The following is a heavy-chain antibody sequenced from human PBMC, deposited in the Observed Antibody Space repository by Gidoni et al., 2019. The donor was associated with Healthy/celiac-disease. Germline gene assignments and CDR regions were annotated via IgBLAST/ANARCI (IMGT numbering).Heavy chain of an antibody. Sequence: QVQLQQWGAGLLKPSETLSLTCAVYGGSFSGYYWRWIRQPPGKGLEWIGEINHSGSTNYNPSLKSRVTISVDTSKNQFSLKLSSVTAADTAVYYCASFKYYDFWSGRRGYYMDVWGKGTTVTVSS. D-gene: IGHD3-3*01. CDR3: ASFKYYDFWSGRRGYYMDV. CDR2: INHSGST. CDR1: GGSFSGYY. V-gene: IGHV4-34*01. J-gene: IGHJ6*03.